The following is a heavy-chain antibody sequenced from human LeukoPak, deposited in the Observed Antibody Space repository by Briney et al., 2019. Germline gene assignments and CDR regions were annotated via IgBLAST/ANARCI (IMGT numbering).Heavy chain of an antibody. Sequence: SETLSLTCSVSGGSFTAFYWTWIRKPPGKGLEWVGEVNHSGTTNYNPSLKSRVTLSVDTSKNQFSLKLSSVTAADTAVYYCARGAYCSSTNCYGFDYWGQGTLVTVSS. J-gene: IGHJ4*02. CDR1: GGSFTAFY. V-gene: IGHV4-34*01. CDR2: VNHSGTT. CDR3: ARGAYCSSTNCYGFDY. D-gene: IGHD2-2*01.